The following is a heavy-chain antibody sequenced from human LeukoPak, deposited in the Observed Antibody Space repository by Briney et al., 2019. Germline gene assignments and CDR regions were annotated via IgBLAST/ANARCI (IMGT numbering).Heavy chain of an antibody. CDR1: GFTFSSYS. Sequence: GGSLRLSCAASGFTFSSYSMNWVRQAPGKGLEWVSSISSSSSYIYYADSVKGRFTISRDNAKNSLYLQMNSLRAEDTAVYYCARDNGVPAAFDYWGQGTLVTVSS. V-gene: IGHV3-21*01. D-gene: IGHD2-2*01. CDR3: ARDNGVPAAFDY. CDR2: ISSSSSYI. J-gene: IGHJ4*02.